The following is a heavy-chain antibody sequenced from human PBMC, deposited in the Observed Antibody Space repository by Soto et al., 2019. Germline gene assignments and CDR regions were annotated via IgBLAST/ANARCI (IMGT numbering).Heavy chain of an antibody. Sequence: GGSLRLSCAASGLTFNSYAMNWVRQAPGKGLEWVSFISASGENTYYADSVKGRFTISRDNSKNTVYLLMTRLRAEDTAVYYCTRDRGFDMWGQGTTVTVSS. V-gene: IGHV3-23*01. J-gene: IGHJ3*02. CDR1: GLTFNSYA. CDR3: TRDRGFDM. CDR2: ISASGENT.